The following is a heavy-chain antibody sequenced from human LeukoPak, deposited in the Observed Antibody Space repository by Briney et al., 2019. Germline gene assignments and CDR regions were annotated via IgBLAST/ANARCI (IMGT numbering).Heavy chain of an antibody. CDR3: ARGGFLDPFDP. CDR1: GGSISSYC. CDR2: IYYSGST. D-gene: IGHD1-1*01. V-gene: IGHV4-59*01. J-gene: IGHJ5*02. Sequence: PSETLSLTCTVSGGSISSYCWSWIRQPPGKGLEWIGYIYYSGSTNYNPSLKSRVTISVDTSKNQFSLKLSSVTAADTAVYYCARGGFLDPFDPWGQGTLVTVSS.